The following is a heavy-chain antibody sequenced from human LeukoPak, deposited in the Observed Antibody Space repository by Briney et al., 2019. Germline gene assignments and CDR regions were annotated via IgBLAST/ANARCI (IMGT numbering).Heavy chain of an antibody. Sequence: SETLSLTCTVSGGSISSYYWSWIRQPPGKGLEWIGYIYYSGSTNYNPSLKSRVTISVDTSKNQFSLKLTSVTAADTAACYCARGPNTAGNYRAFDLWGQGTKVTVSS. J-gene: IGHJ3*01. CDR1: GGSISSYY. CDR2: IYYSGST. V-gene: IGHV4-59*12. D-gene: IGHD4-11*01. CDR3: ARGPNTAGNYRAFDL.